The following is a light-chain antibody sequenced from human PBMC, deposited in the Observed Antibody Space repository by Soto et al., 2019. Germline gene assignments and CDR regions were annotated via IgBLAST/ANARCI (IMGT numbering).Light chain of an antibody. CDR3: QSYDSSLSGFYV. Sequence: QSVLTQPPSVSGAPGQRVTISCTGSSSNIGAGYDVHWYQQLPGTAPKLLMYGNHNRPSGVPDRFSGSKSGTSASLAITGLQAEDEADYYCQSYDSSLSGFYVFGTGTKLTVL. V-gene: IGLV1-40*01. J-gene: IGLJ1*01. CDR2: GNH. CDR1: SSNIGAGYD.